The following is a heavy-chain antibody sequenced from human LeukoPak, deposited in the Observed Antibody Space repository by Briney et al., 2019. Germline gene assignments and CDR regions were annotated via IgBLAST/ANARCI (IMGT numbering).Heavy chain of an antibody. CDR3: ARVGLGYCSGGSCYYFDY. CDR2: ISSSSSYI. V-gene: IGHV3-21*01. Sequence: GGSLRLSCAASGFTFSSYSMNRVRQAPGKGLEWVSSISSSSSYIYYADSVKGRFTISRDNAKNSLYLQMNSLRAEDTAVYYCARVGLGYCSGGSCYYFDYWGQGTLVTVSS. J-gene: IGHJ4*02. D-gene: IGHD2-15*01. CDR1: GFTFSSYS.